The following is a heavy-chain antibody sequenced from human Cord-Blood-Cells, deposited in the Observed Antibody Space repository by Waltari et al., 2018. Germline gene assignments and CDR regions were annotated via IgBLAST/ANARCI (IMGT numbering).Heavy chain of an antibody. V-gene: IGHV3-48*03. CDR3: ASRDVYSGYDDY. J-gene: IGHJ4*02. CDR1: GFTFSSSE. CDR2: VSSSGNTV. D-gene: IGHD5-12*01. Sequence: EVQLVESGGGLVQPGGSLRLSCAASGFTFSSSEMNWVRQAPGKGWELVSVVSSSGNTVYYADSGKGRFTISRDNAKNSLYLQMNSRRAEDTAVYYCASRDVYSGYDDYWGQGTLVTVSS.